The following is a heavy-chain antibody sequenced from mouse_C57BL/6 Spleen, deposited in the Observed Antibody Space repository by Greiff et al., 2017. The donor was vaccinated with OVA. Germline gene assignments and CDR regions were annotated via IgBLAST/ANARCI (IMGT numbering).Heavy chain of an antibody. Sequence: QVQLKQPGAELVKPGASVKLSCKASGYTFTSYWMHWVKQRPGRGLEWIGRIDPNSGGTKYNEKFKSKATLTVDKPSSTAYMQLSSLTSEDSAVYYCARSGSSGPAWFAYWGQGTLVTVSA. CDR1: GYTFTSYW. J-gene: IGHJ3*01. CDR2: IDPNSGGT. V-gene: IGHV1-72*01. D-gene: IGHD3-2*02. CDR3: ARSGSSGPAWFAY.